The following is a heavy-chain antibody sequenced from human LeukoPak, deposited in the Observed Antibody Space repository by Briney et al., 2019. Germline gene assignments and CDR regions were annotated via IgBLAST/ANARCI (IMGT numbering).Heavy chain of an antibody. CDR1: GFSFNAYD. CDR3: ARDSSGWGLAV. CDR2: IGRAGDT. Sequence: GGSLRLSCAAAGFSFNAYDMHWVRQATGRGLEWVSYIGRAGDTYYAGSVKGRFTISRDDAKSSLYPQLNSLGVGDTAVYYCARDSSGWGLAVWGQGTTVTVSS. V-gene: IGHV3-13*04. D-gene: IGHD6-19*01. J-gene: IGHJ6*02.